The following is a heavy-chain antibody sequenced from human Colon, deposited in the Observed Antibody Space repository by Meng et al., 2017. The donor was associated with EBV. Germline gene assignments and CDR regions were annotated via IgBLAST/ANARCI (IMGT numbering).Heavy chain of an antibody. V-gene: IGHV4-34*02. D-gene: IGHD7-27*01. CDR1: GGSLSDYY. CDR3: SRGVDSYKLGNL. CDR2: IHPSGSI. Sequence: QVQLQQCGAGLLKPSETLPRTCGVYGGSLSDYYCSWIRQSPGRGLEWIGEIHPSGSIFYNPSLQSRVTISVDTSKNQFSLNLNSVTAADTAVYFCSRGVDSYKLGNLWGRGTLVTVSS. J-gene: IGHJ2*01.